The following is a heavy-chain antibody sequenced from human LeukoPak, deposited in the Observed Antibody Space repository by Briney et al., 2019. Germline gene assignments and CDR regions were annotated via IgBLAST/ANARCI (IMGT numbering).Heavy chain of an antibody. CDR3: VKDEAPYYYDSSGYYFGD. CDR2: ISYDGSNK. J-gene: IGHJ4*02. V-gene: IGHV3-30*18. D-gene: IGHD3-22*01. CDR1: GFTFSSYG. Sequence: PGGSLRLSCAASGFTFSSYGMHWVRQAPGKGLEWVAVISYDGSNKYYADSVKGRFTISRDNSKNTLYLQMNSLRAEDTAVYYCVKDEAPYYYDSSGYYFGDWGQGTLVTVSS.